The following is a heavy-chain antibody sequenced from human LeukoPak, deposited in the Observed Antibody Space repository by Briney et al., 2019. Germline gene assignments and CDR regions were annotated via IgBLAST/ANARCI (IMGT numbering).Heavy chain of an antibody. D-gene: IGHD6-13*01. CDR1: GFTFSSYG. J-gene: IGHJ4*02. CDR3: ARDIHRPYSSRPVLPRD. Sequence: GGSLRLSCAASGFTFSSYGMSWVRQAPGKGLEWVSAISGSGGSTYYADSVKGRFTISRDNSKNTLYLQMNSLRAEDTAVYYCARDIHRPYSSRPVLPRDWGQGTLVTVSS. V-gene: IGHV3-23*01. CDR2: ISGSGGST.